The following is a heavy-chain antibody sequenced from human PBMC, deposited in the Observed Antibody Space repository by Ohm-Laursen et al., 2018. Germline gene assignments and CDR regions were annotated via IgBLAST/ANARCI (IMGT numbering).Heavy chain of an antibody. CDR2: ISGSGDTT. V-gene: IGHV3-23*01. D-gene: IGHD6-13*01. CDR1: GFTFDSYA. J-gene: IGHJ4*02. Sequence: GSLRLSCAAPGFTFDSYAMTWVRQAPGKGLEWVSGISGSGDTTYYADSVKGRFTISRDNSKNTLYLQMNSLRAEDTAVYYCAKDPVAAAGKAEFDYWGQGTLVTVSS. CDR3: AKDPVAAAGKAEFDY.